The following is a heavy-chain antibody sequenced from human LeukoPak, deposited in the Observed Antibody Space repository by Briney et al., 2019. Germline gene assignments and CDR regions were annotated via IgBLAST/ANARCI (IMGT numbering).Heavy chain of an antibody. J-gene: IGHJ6*02. CDR3: ARLGFYDILTEYGMDI. Sequence: GESLKISCKGSGYSSTGYWIGWVRQMPGKGLEWMGIIYPGDSDTRYSPSFQGQVTISADKSISTAYLQWSSLKASDTAMYYCARLGFYDILTEYGMDIWGQGTTVTVSS. CDR1: GYSSTGYW. CDR2: IYPGDSDT. V-gene: IGHV5-51*01. D-gene: IGHD3-9*01.